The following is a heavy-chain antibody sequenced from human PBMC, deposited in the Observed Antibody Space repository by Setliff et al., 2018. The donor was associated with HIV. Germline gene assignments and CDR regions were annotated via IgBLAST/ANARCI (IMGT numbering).Heavy chain of an antibody. CDR3: ATAGEMATIGYSYYYMGV. Sequence: GASVKVSCKASGGTPITYAINWVRQAPGQGLEWVGGIIPLFGTTNYAQKFQGRVTITADESTSTAYMDLNSLRSEDTAVYYCATAGEMATIGYSYYYMGVWGKGTTVTVSS. CDR2: IIPLFGTT. CDR1: GGTPITYA. J-gene: IGHJ6*03. V-gene: IGHV1-69*13. D-gene: IGHD3-10*01.